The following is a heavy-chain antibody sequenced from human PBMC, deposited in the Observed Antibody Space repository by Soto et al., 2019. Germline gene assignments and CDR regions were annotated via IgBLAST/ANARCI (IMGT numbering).Heavy chain of an antibody. CDR2: IYYSGST. J-gene: IGHJ5*02. Sequence: SETLSLTCSVSGGSMRSGSYYWSWIRQHPGKGLEWIGYIYYSGSTNYNPSLKSRVTISVDTSKNQFSLKLSSVTAADTAVYYCARDYYYDSSGSNWFDPWGQGTLVTVSS. D-gene: IGHD3-22*01. CDR3: ARDYYYDSSGSNWFDP. V-gene: IGHV4-61*01. CDR1: GGSMRSGSYY.